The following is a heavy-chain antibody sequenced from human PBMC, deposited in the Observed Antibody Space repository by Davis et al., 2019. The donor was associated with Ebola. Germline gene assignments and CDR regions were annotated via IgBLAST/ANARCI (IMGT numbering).Heavy chain of an antibody. CDR2: IYHSGST. D-gene: IGHD2-2*01. V-gene: IGHV4-30-2*01. CDR3: AREGVYCSSTSCPYWYFDL. Sequence: SETLSLTCAVYGGSSSGYYWSWIRQPPGKGLEWIGYIYHSGSTYYNPSLKSRVTISVDRSKNQFSLKLSSVTAADTAVYYCAREGVYCSSTSCPYWYFDLWGRGTLVTVSS. J-gene: IGHJ2*01. CDR1: GGSSSGYY.